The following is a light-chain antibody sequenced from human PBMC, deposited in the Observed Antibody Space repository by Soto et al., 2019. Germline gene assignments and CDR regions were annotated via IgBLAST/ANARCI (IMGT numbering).Light chain of an antibody. CDR2: GPS. CDR3: QQYGDSGWT. V-gene: IGKV3-20*01. CDR1: QSISSNS. J-gene: IGKJ1*01. Sequence: EIVLTQSPGTLSLSPGERATLSCRASQSISSNSLAWYQQKPGQAPRLLIYGPSSRATGIPDRFSGSGSGTDFTLTINRLEPEDFALYYCQQYGDSGWTFGQGTKVDIK.